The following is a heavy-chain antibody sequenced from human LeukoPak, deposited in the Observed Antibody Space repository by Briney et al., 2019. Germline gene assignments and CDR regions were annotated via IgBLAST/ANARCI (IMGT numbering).Heavy chain of an antibody. CDR3: ARGGGYCSGGSCYTGYFDL. J-gene: IGHJ2*01. CDR2: FDPEDGET. V-gene: IGHV1-24*01. CDR1: GYTLTELS. Sequence: ASVKVSRKVSGYTLTELSMHWVRQAPGKGLEWMGGFDPEDGETIYAQKFQGRVTMTEDTSTDTAYMELSSLRAEDTAVYYCARGGGYCSGGSCYTGYFDLWGRGTLVTVSS. D-gene: IGHD2-15*01.